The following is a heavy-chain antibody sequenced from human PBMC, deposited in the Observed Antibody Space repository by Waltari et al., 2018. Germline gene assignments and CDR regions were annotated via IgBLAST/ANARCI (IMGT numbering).Heavy chain of an antibody. CDR3: ARRRTPYYDSSGYSLSNAFDI. V-gene: IGHV4-34*01. D-gene: IGHD3-22*01. CDR2: INHSGST. Sequence: QVQLQPWGAGLLTPSETLSLTCAVYGGSFSGYYCLWLRQPPGKGLEWIGEINHSGSTNYNPSLKSRVTISVDTSKNQFSLKLSSVTAADTAVYYCARRRTPYYDSSGYSLSNAFDIWGQGTMVTVSS. J-gene: IGHJ3*02. CDR1: GGSFSGYY.